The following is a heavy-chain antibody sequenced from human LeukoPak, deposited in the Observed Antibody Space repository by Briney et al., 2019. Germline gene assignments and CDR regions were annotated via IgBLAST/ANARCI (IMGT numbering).Heavy chain of an antibody. J-gene: IGHJ3*02. D-gene: IGHD2-15*01. Sequence: SETLSLTCTVSGGSISSYYWSWIRQPPGKGLEWIGYIYYGGSTNYNPSLKSRVTISVDASKNQFSLKLSSVTAADTAVYYCAGCSGGSCYSRAFDIWGQGTMVTVSS. V-gene: IGHV4-59*01. CDR1: GGSISSYY. CDR2: IYYGGST. CDR3: AGCSGGSCYSRAFDI.